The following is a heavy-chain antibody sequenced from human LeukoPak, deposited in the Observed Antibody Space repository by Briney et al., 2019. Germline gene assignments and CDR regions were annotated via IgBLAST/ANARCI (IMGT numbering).Heavy chain of an antibody. V-gene: IGHV3-23*01. D-gene: IGHD2-15*01. J-gene: IGHJ4*02. CDR1: GSTFSSYA. CDR2: ISGSGGST. CDR3: AKDRSDCSGGSCYSWSY. Sequence: GGSLRLSCAASGSTFSSYAMSWVRQAPGKGLEWVSAISGSGGSTYYADSVKGRFTISRDNSKNTLYLQMNSLRAEDTAVYYCAKDRSDCSGGSCYSWSYWDQGILVTVSS.